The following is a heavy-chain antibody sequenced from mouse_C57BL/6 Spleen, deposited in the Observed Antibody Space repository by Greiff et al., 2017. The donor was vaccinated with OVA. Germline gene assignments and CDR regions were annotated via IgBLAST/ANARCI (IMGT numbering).Heavy chain of an antibody. J-gene: IGHJ2*01. V-gene: IGHV1-54*01. CDR3: ARGVYDYFDY. CDR2: INPGSGGT. Sequence: VQRVESGAELVRPGTSVKVSCKASGYAFTNYLIEWVKQRPGQGLEWIGVINPGSGGTNYNEKFKGKATLTADKSSSTAYMQLSSLTSEDSAVYFCARGVYDYFDYWGQGTTLTVSS. CDR1: GYAFTNYL. D-gene: IGHD2-3*01.